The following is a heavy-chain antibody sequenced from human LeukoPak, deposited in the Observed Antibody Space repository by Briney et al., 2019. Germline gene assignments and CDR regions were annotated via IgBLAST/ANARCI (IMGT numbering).Heavy chain of an antibody. V-gene: IGHV3-30*02. J-gene: IGHJ4*02. CDR2: LRYDGSNK. Sequence: GGSLRLSCAASGFTFSSYGMDWGRQAPGKGLEWLAFLRYDGSNKYYADSVQGRFTISRDNSKNTLYLQMNSLRAEDTAVYYCAKGVVDYWGQGTLVTVSS. CDR1: GFTFSSYG. CDR3: AKGVVDY.